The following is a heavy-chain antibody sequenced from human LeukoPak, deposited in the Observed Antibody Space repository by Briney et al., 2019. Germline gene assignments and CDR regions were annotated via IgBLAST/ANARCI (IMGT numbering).Heavy chain of an antibody. CDR3: ARGTAYCGGDCYDYYGMDV. J-gene: IGHJ6*02. Sequence: ASVKVSCKASGYTFTGYYMHWVRQAPGQGLEWMGWINPNSGGTNYAQKFQGRVTMTRDTSISTAYMELSRLRSEDTAVYYCARGTAYCGGDCYDYYGMDVWGQGTTVTVSS. V-gene: IGHV1-2*02. CDR1: GYTFTGYY. CDR2: INPNSGGT. D-gene: IGHD2-21*02.